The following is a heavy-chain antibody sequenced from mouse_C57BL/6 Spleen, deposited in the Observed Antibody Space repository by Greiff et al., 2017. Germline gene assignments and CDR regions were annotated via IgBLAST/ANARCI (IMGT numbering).Heavy chain of an antibody. CDR2: INPNNGGT. J-gene: IGHJ1*03. CDR3: ARGLLRTRYWYFDV. CDR1: GYTFTDYN. Sequence: EVQLQESGPELVKPGASVKIPCKASGYTFTDYNMDWVKQSHGKSLEWIGDINPNNGGTIYNQKFKGKATLTVDKSSSTAYMELRSLTSEDTAVYYCARGLLRTRYWYFDVWGTGTTVTVSS. D-gene: IGHD1-1*01. V-gene: IGHV1-18*01.